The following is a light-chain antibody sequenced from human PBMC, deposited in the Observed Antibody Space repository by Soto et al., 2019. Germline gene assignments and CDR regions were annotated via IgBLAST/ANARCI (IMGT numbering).Light chain of an antibody. V-gene: IGKV1-9*01. Sequence: IQLTQSPSSLSASVGDRVTITCRASQDISINLAWYHQIPGKAPTVLISGASAVQTGVPSEFSGSGSGTDFTLTISSLQPEHFATYYCQQLHSYPYTFGQGTKLEI. CDR2: GAS. CDR1: QDISIN. CDR3: QQLHSYPYT. J-gene: IGKJ2*01.